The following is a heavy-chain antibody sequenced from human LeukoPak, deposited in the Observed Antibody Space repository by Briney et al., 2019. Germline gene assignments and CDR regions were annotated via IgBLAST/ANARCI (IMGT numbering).Heavy chain of an antibody. CDR2: IYHSGST. CDR1: GGSIKSNNW. J-gene: IGHJ4*02. V-gene: IGHV4-4*02. Sequence: SETLSLTCAVSGGSIKSNNWWSWVRQPPGKGLEWIGEIYHSGSTNYNPSLKSRVTISVDTSKNQFSLKLSSVTAADTAVYYCARAPYCSSTSCSERRGVWGQGTLVTVSS. CDR3: ARAPYCSSTSCSERRGV. D-gene: IGHD2-2*01.